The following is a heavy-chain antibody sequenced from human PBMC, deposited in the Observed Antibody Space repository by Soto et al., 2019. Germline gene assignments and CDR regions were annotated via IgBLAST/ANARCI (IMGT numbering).Heavy chain of an antibody. CDR3: ARDVLTMVRGVIITIPFDY. CDR2: ISAYNGNT. D-gene: IGHD3-10*01. J-gene: IGHJ4*02. Sequence: ASVKVSCKASGYTFTSYGISWVRQAPGQGLEWMGWISAYNGNTNYAQKLQGRVTMTTDTSTSTAYMELRSLRSDDTAVYDCARDVLTMVRGVIITIPFDYWGQATLVTVPP. CDR1: GYTFTSYG. V-gene: IGHV1-18*04.